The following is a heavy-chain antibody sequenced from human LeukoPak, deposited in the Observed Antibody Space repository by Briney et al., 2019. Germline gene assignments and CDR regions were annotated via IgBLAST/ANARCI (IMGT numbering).Heavy chain of an antibody. Sequence: GGSLRLSCAASAFTFSSYSMNWVRQAPGKGLEWVAFTRYDGSNKYYADSVKGRFTVSRDNSKNTLYLQMNSLRAEDTAVYYCANINFDYLDNYWGQGTLVTVSS. CDR3: ANINFDYLDNY. CDR2: TRYDGSNK. V-gene: IGHV3-30*02. J-gene: IGHJ4*02. D-gene: IGHD3-9*01. CDR1: AFTFSSYS.